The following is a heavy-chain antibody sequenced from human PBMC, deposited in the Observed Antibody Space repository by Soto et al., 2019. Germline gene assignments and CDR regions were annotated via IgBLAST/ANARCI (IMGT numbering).Heavy chain of an antibody. CDR1: GFSLSTSGMC. V-gene: IGHV2-70*01. D-gene: IGHD6-6*01. CDR3: ARIKWEASSSLRHGMDV. CDR2: IDWDDDK. Sequence: SGPTLVKPTQTLTLTCTFSGFSLSTSGMCVSWIRQPPGKALEWLALIDWDDDKYYSTSLKTRLTISKDTSKNQVVLTMTNMDPVDTATYYCARIKWEASSSLRHGMDVWGQGTTVTVSS. J-gene: IGHJ6*02.